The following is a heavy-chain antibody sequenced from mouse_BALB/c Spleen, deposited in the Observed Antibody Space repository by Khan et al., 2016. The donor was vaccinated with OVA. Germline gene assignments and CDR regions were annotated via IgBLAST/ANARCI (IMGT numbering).Heavy chain of an antibody. CDR1: GFSLTNYG. D-gene: IGHD2-10*01. V-gene: IGHV2-6-1*01. Sequence: QVQLKESGPGLVAPSQSLSITCTISGFSLTNYGIHWVRQPPGKGLEWLVVIWSDGSTTYNSALKSRLSISKDNSKSQVFLKMNSLQTDDTALYYCARKPYYHYYVMDYWGQGNSVTVSS. CDR2: IWSDGST. CDR3: ARKPYYHYYVMDY. J-gene: IGHJ4*01.